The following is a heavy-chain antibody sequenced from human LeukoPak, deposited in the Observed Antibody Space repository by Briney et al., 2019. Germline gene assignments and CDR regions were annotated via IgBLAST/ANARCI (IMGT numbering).Heavy chain of an antibody. CDR3: ARARPDYGDYGRSLDV. D-gene: IGHD4-17*01. V-gene: IGHV3-33*01. CDR2: IWSDGNNR. Sequence: GRSLRLSCAASGFTFSSCGFHWVRQAAGKGLEWVAVIWSDGNNRNYAGSVKGRFTISRDNSKNTLYLQMNSLRAEDTAVYYCARARPDYGDYGRSLDVWGKGTTVTVSS. CDR1: GFTFSSCG. J-gene: IGHJ6*03.